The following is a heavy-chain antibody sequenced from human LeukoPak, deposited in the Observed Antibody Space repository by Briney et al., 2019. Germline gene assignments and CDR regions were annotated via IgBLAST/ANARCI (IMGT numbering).Heavy chain of an antibody. D-gene: IGHD3-22*01. CDR1: GFTFSSDA. CDR3: ARCYYGSSGYPTQDY. J-gene: IGHJ4*02. CDR2: NGRNGGST. V-gene: IGHV3-64*01. Sequence: GGSLRLSCAPSGFTFSSDALHWVPQAPGKGLEYVSANGRNGGSTYYATSVKGRFTISRDNSKNTLYLQMGSLRAEDMAVYYCARCYYGSSGYPTQDYWGQGTLVTVSS.